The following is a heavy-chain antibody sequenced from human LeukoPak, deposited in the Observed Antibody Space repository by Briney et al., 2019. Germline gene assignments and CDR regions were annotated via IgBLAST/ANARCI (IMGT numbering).Heavy chain of an antibody. CDR2: INHSGST. Sequence: SDTLSLTCAVYGGSFSGYYWGWIRQPPGKGLEWIGEINHSGSTNYNPSLKSRVTISVDTSKNQFSLKLSSVTAADTAVYYCARRYRSRYCTNGVCYGMDVWGQGTTVTVSS. J-gene: IGHJ6*02. D-gene: IGHD2-8*01. CDR3: ARRYRSRYCTNGVCYGMDV. V-gene: IGHV4-34*01. CDR1: GGSFSGYY.